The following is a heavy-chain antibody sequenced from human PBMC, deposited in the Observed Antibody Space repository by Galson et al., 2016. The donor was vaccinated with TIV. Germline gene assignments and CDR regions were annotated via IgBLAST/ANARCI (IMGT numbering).Heavy chain of an antibody. CDR3: AKVATGGSSYYDTQPPEY. CDR1: GFTFHIYA. CDR2: ISGDGGST. J-gene: IGHJ4*02. Sequence: SLRLSCAASGFTFHIYAMTWVRQAPGGGLEWVSAISGDGGSTYYAESMKGRFTVSKDISKNTLYLQMKSLRVEDTAVYYCAKVATGGSSYYDTQPPEYWGQGTLVIVSS. V-gene: IGHV3-23*01. D-gene: IGHD3-22*01.